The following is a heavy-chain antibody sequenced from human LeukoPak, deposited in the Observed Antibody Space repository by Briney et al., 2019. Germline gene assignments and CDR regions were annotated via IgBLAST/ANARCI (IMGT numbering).Heavy chain of an antibody. CDR2: SGTT. Sequence: PSETLSLTCTVSGASISSGAYHWSWIRQAPGKGLEWIGHSGTTSYNPSLNGRVSISVDTSKNQFSLRLTSVTAADTAVYFCATYYGSQGGSGSWGQGTLVTVSS. V-gene: IGHV4-30-4*01. J-gene: IGHJ5*02. CDR3: ATYYGSQGGSGS. CDR1: GASISSGAYH. D-gene: IGHD3-10*01.